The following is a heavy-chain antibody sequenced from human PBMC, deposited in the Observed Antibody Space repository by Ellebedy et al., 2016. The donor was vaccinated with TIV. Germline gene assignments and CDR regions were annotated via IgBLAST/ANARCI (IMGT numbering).Heavy chain of an antibody. J-gene: IGHJ3*02. V-gene: IGHV3-7*01. D-gene: IGHD4-17*01. CDR2: MRDEGSEK. Sequence: GGSLRLSCAASRFSFSSYWMSWIRQAPGKGLEWVANMRDEGSEKYYVESVRGRFTISRDNAKNSLYLHMNSLRAGDTAVYYCTTDGSYGDYRFPAHAFTMWGQGTMVTVSS. CDR3: TTDGSYGDYRFPAHAFTM. CDR1: RFSFSSYW.